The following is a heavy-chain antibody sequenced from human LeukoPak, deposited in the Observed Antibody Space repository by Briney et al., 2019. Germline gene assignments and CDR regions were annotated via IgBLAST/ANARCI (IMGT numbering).Heavy chain of an antibody. V-gene: IGHV3-23*01. J-gene: IGHJ2*01. D-gene: IGHD3-22*01. Sequence: GGSLRLSCAASGFTFSNYAMSWVRQPPGKGLEWVSLISGSGDTTYYADSVKGRFTISRDNSKNTLYLQMNSLRAEDTAVYYCARGSSYYDGGGLRYFDLWGRGTLVTVSS. CDR2: ISGSGDTT. CDR3: ARGSSYYDGGGLRYFDL. CDR1: GFTFSNYA.